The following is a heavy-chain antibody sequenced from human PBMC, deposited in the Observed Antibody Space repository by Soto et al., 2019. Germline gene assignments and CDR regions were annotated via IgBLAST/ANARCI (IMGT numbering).Heavy chain of an antibody. J-gene: IGHJ6*02. CDR2: INAGNGNT. CDR1: GYTFTSYA. V-gene: IGHV1-3*01. D-gene: IGHD5-12*01. CDR3: ARDGGYDINYGMDV. Sequence: VASVKVSCKASGYTFTSYAMHWVRQAPGQRLEWMGWINAGNGNTKYSQKFQGRVTITRDTSASTAYMELSSLRSEDTAVYYCARDGGYDINYGMDVWGQGTTVTVSS.